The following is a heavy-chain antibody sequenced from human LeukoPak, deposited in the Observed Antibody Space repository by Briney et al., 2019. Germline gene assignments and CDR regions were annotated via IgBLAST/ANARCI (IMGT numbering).Heavy chain of an antibody. V-gene: IGHV3-66*01. CDR1: GPTVNSNY. Sequence: GGSLRLSCVASGPTVNSNYMTWVRQAPGKGPEWVSVIYTDGSTYYTDSVKGRFTISRDNSKNTVHLQMNSLRAEDTAVYYCARYTSSRLRMGYYHYGMDVWGQGTTVTVSS. CDR2: IYTDGST. CDR3: ARYTSSRLRMGYYHYGMDV. J-gene: IGHJ6*02. D-gene: IGHD6-13*01.